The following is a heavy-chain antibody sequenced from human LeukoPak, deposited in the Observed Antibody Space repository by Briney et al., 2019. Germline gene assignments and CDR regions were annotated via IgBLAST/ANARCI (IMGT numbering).Heavy chain of an antibody. CDR1: GFTFSSYG. J-gene: IGHJ5*02. CDR3: ARHYGP. Sequence: PGRSLRLSCAASGFTFSSYGMHWVRQAPGKGLEWVAVISYDGSNKYYADSVKGRFTISRDNSKNTLYLQMNSLRAEDTAVYYCARHYGPWGQGTLVTVSS. D-gene: IGHD3-16*01. CDR2: ISYDGSNK. V-gene: IGHV3-30*03.